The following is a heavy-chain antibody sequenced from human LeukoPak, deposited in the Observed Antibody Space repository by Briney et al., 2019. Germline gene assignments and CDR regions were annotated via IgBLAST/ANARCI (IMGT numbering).Heavy chain of an antibody. D-gene: IGHD3-3*01. V-gene: IGHV1-18*01. J-gene: IGHJ5*02. Sequence: ASVKVSCKASGYTFTNYGISWVREAPGQGLEWMGWISIYNGNTDYAQKLRGRVTMTTDTSTSTAYMELRSLRPDDTAVYYCARITDDFWSGYYMPDDPWAQGTLVTVSS. CDR1: GYTFTNYG. CDR3: ARITDDFWSGYYMPDDP. CDR2: ISIYNGNT.